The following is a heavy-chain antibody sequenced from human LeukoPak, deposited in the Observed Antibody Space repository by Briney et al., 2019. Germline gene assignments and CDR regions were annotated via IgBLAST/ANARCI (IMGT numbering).Heavy chain of an antibody. V-gene: IGHV3-33*01. CDR2: ILNDGSQE. Sequence: PGRSLRLSCAASGFTFSSYGMHWVRQAPGKGLEWVAVILNDGSQEKYADSVKGRFTISRDNSKNTLFPQMNSLRAEDTAVYYCARDDALGDNALDIWGQGTMVTVSS. CDR3: ARDDALGDNALDI. J-gene: IGHJ3*02. CDR1: GFTFSSYG. D-gene: IGHD3-16*01.